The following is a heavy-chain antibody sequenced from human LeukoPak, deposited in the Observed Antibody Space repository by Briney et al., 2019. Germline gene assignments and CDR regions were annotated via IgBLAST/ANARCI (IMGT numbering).Heavy chain of an antibody. CDR1: GFNFSTYD. V-gene: IGHV3-23*01. CDR2: VSGSGHNT. Sequence: GGSLRLSCAASGFNFSTYDMAWVRQSPVKGLEWVSAVSGSGHNTYYADSVKGRFTISRDNSNNMLTLQMSSLRVEDTAVYCCVKGARVYYYASESYRDWFDPWGQGTLVSVSS. CDR3: VKGARVYYYASESYRDWFDP. D-gene: IGHD3-10*01. J-gene: IGHJ5*02.